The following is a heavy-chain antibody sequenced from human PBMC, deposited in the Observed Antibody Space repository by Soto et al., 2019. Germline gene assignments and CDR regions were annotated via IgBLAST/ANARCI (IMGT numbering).Heavy chain of an antibody. V-gene: IGHV4-30-2*01. Sequence: QLQLQESGSGLVKPSQTLSLTCAVSGGSISSGGYSCSWLRQPPGKGLEWMGYIYHSVSTYYNPSRKSRVTISVDRSKNQFSLKLRSVTAADTAVYYCARGAPVRFDPWGQGTLVTVSS. CDR1: GGSISSGGYS. CDR3: ARGAPVRFDP. D-gene: IGHD2-8*01. CDR2: IYHSVST. J-gene: IGHJ5*02.